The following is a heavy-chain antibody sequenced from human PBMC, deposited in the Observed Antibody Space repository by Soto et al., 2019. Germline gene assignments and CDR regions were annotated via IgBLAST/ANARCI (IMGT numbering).Heavy chain of an antibody. CDR2: ISYDGSNK. D-gene: IGHD2-21*02. Sequence: QVQLVESGGGVVQPGRSLRLSCAASGFTFSSYAMHWVRQAPGKGLEWVAVISYDGSNKYYADSVKGRFTISRDNSKNTLYLQMNSLRAEDTAVYYCGRDGCGGDCDYYYYGMDVWGQGTTVTVSS. J-gene: IGHJ6*02. V-gene: IGHV3-30-3*01. CDR1: GFTFSSYA. CDR3: GRDGCGGDCDYYYYGMDV.